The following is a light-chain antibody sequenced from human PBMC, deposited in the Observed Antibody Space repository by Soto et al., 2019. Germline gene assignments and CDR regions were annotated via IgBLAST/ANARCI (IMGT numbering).Light chain of an antibody. J-gene: IGKJ1*01. CDR3: QLYNSDSVWT. CDR1: QSITSS. V-gene: IGKV1-5*01. Sequence: DIQMTQSPSTLSASVGDRVTITCRASQSITSSLAWYQQKPGKAPKLLIYDASNLEGGVPSRFSGSGSGTEFTLTISSLQPVDFATYYCQLYNSDSVWTFGQGTKVEIK. CDR2: DAS.